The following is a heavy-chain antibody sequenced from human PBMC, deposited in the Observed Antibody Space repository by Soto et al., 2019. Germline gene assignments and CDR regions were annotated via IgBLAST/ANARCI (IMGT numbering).Heavy chain of an antibody. Sequence: EVQLLESGGGLVQPGGSLRLSCAASGFTFSTYAMSWVRQAPGKGLEWISALSGSGVSTYYADSVKGRFTISRDNSKHTLYLQMNSLRAEDTAVYYCAKEPTPYYYYYYYMDVWGKGTTVTVSS. CDR1: GFTFSTYA. V-gene: IGHV3-23*01. J-gene: IGHJ6*03. CDR3: AKEPTPYYYYYYYMDV. CDR2: LSGSGVST.